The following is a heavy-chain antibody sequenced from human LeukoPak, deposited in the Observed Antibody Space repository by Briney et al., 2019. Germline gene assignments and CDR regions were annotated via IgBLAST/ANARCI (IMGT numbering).Heavy chain of an antibody. CDR2: IIPILGIA. D-gene: IGHD3-9*01. Sequence: ASVKVSCKASGGTFSSYAISWVRQAPGQGLEWMGRIIPILGIANYAQKFQGRVTITADKSTSTAYMELSSLRSGDTDVYYCARWVGDILTERKTRYYYYGMDVWGQGTTVTVSS. CDR1: GGTFSSYA. CDR3: ARWVGDILTERKTRYYYYGMDV. J-gene: IGHJ6*02. V-gene: IGHV1-69*04.